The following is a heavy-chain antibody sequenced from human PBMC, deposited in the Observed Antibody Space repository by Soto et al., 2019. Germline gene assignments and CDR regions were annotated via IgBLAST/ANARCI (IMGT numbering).Heavy chain of an antibody. D-gene: IGHD3-3*01. J-gene: IGHJ4*02. CDR1: GCTFSSYA. V-gene: IGHV3-23*01. Sequence: PGGSLRLSCAASGCTFSSYAVSWVRQAPGKGLEWVSTISYTGGSTYQADSVKGRFTISRDNSKNTLYLQMNSLRAEDTAVYYCAKVGSQSMRGLWRSGSYYFDYWGQGTLVTVSS. CDR3: AKVGSQSMRGLWRSGSYYFDY. CDR2: ISYTGGST.